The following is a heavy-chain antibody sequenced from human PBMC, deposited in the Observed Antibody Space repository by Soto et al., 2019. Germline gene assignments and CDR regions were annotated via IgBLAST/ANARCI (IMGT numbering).Heavy chain of an antibody. CDR3: ALPQLERPRDAFDI. CDR2: INPSGGST. Sequence: ASVRVSCSAAGYTFTSYYMQCVRQAPGQGLEWMGIINPSGGSTSYAQKFQGRVTMTRDTSTSTVYMELSSLRSEDTAVYYCALPQLERPRDAFDIWGQGTMVTVSS. J-gene: IGHJ3*02. D-gene: IGHD1-1*01. V-gene: IGHV1-46*03. CDR1: GYTFTSYY.